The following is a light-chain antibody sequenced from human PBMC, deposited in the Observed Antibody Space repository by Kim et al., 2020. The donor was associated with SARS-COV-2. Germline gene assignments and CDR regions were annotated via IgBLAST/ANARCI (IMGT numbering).Light chain of an antibody. Sequence: DIQMTQSPSYVSASVGDTVTITCRASQGISDWLAWYQQKPGKAPNLLIYEATSLQSGVPSRFSGSGSGTEFTLTIISLQPDDFATYYCQQGNSFPFTFGPGTKVDIK. J-gene: IGKJ3*01. CDR1: QGISDW. CDR2: EAT. CDR3: QQGNSFPFT. V-gene: IGKV1-12*02.